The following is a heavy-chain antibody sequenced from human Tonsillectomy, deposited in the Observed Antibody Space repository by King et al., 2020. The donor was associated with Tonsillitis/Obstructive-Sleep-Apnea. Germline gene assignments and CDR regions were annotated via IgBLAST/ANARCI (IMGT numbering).Heavy chain of an antibody. D-gene: IGHD3-16*01. CDR2: IRGKTDGGTM. CDR3: FIEGLRQDYY. Sequence: VQLVESGGTLVKPGGSLRLSCVVSGFTFANAWMNWVRQAPGKGLEWVGRIRGKTDGGTMDYAAPVKGRFGISRDDSKNTLYLQMNSLKTEDTAVYHCFIEGLRQDYYWGQGTLVTVSS. V-gene: IGHV3-15*07. CDR1: GFTFANAW. J-gene: IGHJ4*02.